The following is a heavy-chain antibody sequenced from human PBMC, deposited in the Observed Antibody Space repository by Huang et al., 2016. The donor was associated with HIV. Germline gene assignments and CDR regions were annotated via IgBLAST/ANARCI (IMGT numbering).Heavy chain of an antibody. V-gene: IGHV1-8*02. CDR2: MNPHTGNT. CDR3: ARSAYGDLDY. CDR1: GYTFTNYD. D-gene: IGHD4-17*01. Sequence: QVHLVQSGAEVQKPGASVKVSCKASGYTFTNYDSNWVRQAPGRGLERMGWMNPHTGNTGVAQSWQGGVTMTRKTSITTAYMELTSLTSEDTAVYYCARSAYGDLDYWGLGTLVIVSS. J-gene: IGHJ4*02.